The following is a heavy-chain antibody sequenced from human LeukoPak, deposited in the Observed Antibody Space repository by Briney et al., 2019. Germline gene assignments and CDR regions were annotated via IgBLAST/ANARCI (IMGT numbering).Heavy chain of an antibody. V-gene: IGHV3-23*01. CDR3: AKVLLEWLPTYYYYGMDV. CDR1: GFTFSSYA. J-gene: IGHJ6*02. CDR2: ISGSGGST. D-gene: IGHD3-3*01. Sequence: GGSLRLSCAASGFTFSSYAMRWVRQAPGKGLEWVSAISGSGGSTYYADSVKGRFTISRDNSKNTLYLQMNSLRAEDTTVYYCAKVLLEWLPTYYYYGMDVWGQGTTVTVSS.